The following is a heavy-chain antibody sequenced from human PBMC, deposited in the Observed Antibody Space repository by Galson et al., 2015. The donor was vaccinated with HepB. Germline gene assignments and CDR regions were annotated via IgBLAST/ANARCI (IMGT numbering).Heavy chain of an antibody. CDR3: ARDHYYDSSGNPLHLYYGMDV. Sequence: SLRLSCAASGFTFSSYAMHWVRQAPGKGLEWVAVISYDGSNKYYADSVKGRFTISRDNSKNTLYLQMNSLRAEDTAVYYCARDHYYDSSGNPLHLYYGMDVWGQGTTVTVSS. V-gene: IGHV3-30*04. D-gene: IGHD3-22*01. CDR2: ISYDGSNK. CDR1: GFTFSSYA. J-gene: IGHJ6*02.